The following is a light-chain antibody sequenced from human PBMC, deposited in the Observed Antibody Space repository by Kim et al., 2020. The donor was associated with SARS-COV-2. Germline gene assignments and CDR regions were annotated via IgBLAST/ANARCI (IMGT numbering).Light chain of an antibody. CDR2: GTS. V-gene: IGKV3-20*01. J-gene: IGKJ1*01. CDR1: QSVSSNY. CDR3: PQYGRTPWT. Sequence: EIVLTQSPGTLSLSPGESATLSCRASQSVSSNYLAWYQQKPGQAPRLLIHGTSTRATGIPGRFSGSGAGTDFTLTISRLEAEDFATYHCPQYGRTPWTFGQGTKVDI.